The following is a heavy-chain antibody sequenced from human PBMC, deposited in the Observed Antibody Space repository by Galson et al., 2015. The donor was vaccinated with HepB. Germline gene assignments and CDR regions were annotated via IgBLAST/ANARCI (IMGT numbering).Heavy chain of an antibody. Sequence: SLRLSCAASGFTVSGMYLSWVRQAPGKGLEWVSVIYVDGNTYYADSVKGRFTISRDNSKNTLFLQMNSLIAEDTAMYYCAKDQGDGYFNYYCYYGMDVWGQGTTVTVSS. V-gene: IGHV3-53*05. D-gene: IGHD5-18*01. CDR3: AKDQGDGYFNYYCYYGMDV. CDR1: GFTVSGMY. CDR2: IYVDGNT. J-gene: IGHJ6*02.